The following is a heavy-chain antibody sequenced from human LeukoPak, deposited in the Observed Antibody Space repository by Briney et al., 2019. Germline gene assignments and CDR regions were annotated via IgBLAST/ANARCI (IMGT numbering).Heavy chain of an antibody. CDR1: GYTFTGYY. V-gene: IGHV1-2*04. Sequence: ASVKVSCKASGYTFTGYYMHWVRQAPGQGLEWMGWINPNSGGTNYAQKFQGWVTMTRGTSISTAYMELSRLRSDDTAVYYCARDLSYSSSWYGAFDIWGQGTMVTVSS. J-gene: IGHJ3*02. CDR2: INPNSGGT. D-gene: IGHD6-13*01. CDR3: ARDLSYSSSWYGAFDI.